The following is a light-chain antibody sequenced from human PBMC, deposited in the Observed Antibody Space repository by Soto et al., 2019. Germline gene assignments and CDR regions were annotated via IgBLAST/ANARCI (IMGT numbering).Light chain of an antibody. V-gene: IGKV1-39*01. CDR2: TAS. CDR1: QSIARS. J-gene: IGKJ2*01. Sequence: DIQMTQSPSSLSASVGDRVTITCRASQSIARSLNWYQQKPGKAPKLLIYTASRLHLQSDGPSRFSGRGSVTDFTLTISSLQPEYFAPYDGHESYSMPYAFGQGTKVVIK. CDR3: HESYSMPYA.